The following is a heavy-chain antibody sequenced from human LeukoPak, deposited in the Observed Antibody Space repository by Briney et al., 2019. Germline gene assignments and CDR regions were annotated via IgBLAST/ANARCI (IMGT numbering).Heavy chain of an antibody. CDR2: IWYDGSKK. V-gene: IGHV3-33*06. CDR3: AKEKSRADKNFDY. CDR1: GFNFSSYG. D-gene: IGHD6-25*01. J-gene: IGHJ4*02. Sequence: GRSLRLSCAASGFNFSSYGMHWVRQAPGKGLEWVAVIWYDGSKKYYADSVKGRFTISRDNSKNTLYLQMNSLRAEDTAVYYCAKEKSRADKNFDYWGQGTLVTVSS.